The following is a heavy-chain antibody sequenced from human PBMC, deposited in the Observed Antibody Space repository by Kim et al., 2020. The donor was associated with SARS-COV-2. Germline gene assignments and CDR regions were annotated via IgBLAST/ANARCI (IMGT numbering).Heavy chain of an antibody. CDR2: ISYDGSNK. J-gene: IGHJ2*01. D-gene: IGHD5-12*01. Sequence: GGSLRLSCAASGFTFSSYAMHWVRQAPGKGLEWVAVISYDGSNKYYADSVKGRFTISRDNSKNTLYLQMNSLRAEDTAVDYCARDGSGYDLDWYFDLWGR. V-gene: IGHV3-30-3*01. CDR1: GFTFSSYA. CDR3: ARDGSGYDLDWYFDL.